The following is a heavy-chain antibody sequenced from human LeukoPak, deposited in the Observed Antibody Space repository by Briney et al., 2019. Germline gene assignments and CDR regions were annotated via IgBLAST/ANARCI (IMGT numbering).Heavy chain of an antibody. V-gene: IGHV1-18*01. CDR1: GGTFSSYA. D-gene: IGHD6-19*01. CDR2: ISAYNGNT. Sequence: ASVKVSCKASGGTFSSYAISWVRQAPGQGLEWMGWISAYNGNTNYAQKLQGRVTMTTDTSTSTAYMELRSLRSDDTAVYYCARFGQWLSLFDYWGQGTLVTVSS. J-gene: IGHJ4*02. CDR3: ARFGQWLSLFDY.